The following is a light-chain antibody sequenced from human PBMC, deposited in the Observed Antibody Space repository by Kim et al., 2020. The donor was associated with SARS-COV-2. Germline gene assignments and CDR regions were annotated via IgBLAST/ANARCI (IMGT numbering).Light chain of an antibody. CDR3: GAWDDSLGGWV. CDR2: RNN. CDR1: NSNIGNYY. Sequence: QSVLTQPPSASETPGQTVTISCSGSNSNIGNYYVYWYQVFPRMAPKLLIYRNNQRSSGVPDRFSGSKSGTSASLAISGLRSEDEADYYCGAWDDSLGGWVFGGGTQLTVL. J-gene: IGLJ7*01. V-gene: IGLV1-47*01.